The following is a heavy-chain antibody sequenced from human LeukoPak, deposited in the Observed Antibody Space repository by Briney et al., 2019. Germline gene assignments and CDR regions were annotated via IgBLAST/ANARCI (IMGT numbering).Heavy chain of an antibody. V-gene: IGHV4-59*01. D-gene: IGHD3-22*01. CDR1: GGSISSYY. Sequence: SETLSLTCTVSGGSISSYYWSWIRQPPGKGLEWIGHIYYSGSTNYNPSLKSRVTISVDTSKNQFSLKLSSVTAADTAVYYCARNRDYYDGSGTQCYYWGQGTLVTVSS. CDR2: IYYSGST. CDR3: ARNRDYYDGSGTQCYY. J-gene: IGHJ4*02.